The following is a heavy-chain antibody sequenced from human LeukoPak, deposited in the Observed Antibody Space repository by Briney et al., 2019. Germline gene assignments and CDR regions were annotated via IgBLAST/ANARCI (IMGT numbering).Heavy chain of an antibody. CDR2: INHSGST. CDR3: AREIYGGGDY. CDR1: GGSFSGYY. J-gene: IGHJ4*02. D-gene: IGHD4-23*01. V-gene: IGHV4-34*01. Sequence: SETLSLTCAVYGGSFSGYYWSLIRQPPGKGLEWIGEINHSGSTNYNPSLKSRVTISVDTSKNQFSLKLSSVTAADTAVYYYAREIYGGGDYWGQGTLVTVSS.